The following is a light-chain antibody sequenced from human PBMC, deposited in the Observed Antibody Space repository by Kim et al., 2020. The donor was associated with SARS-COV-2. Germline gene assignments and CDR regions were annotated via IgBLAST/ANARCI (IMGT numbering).Light chain of an antibody. Sequence: NYVQWYQLRPDAAPRTVIYEDDKRPSGVPDRFSGSLDRSSNSASLTISGLKTEDEAEYFCQSYDPTYVVFGGGTKVTVL. J-gene: IGLJ2*01. V-gene: IGLV6-57*02. CDR3: QSYDPTYVV. CDR1: NY. CDR2: EDD.